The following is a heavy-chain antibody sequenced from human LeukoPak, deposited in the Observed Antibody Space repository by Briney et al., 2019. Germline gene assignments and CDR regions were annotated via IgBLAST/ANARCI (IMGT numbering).Heavy chain of an antibody. CDR1: GFTFSTYA. D-gene: IGHD2-15*01. J-gene: IGHJ4*02. CDR2: SRTGGGAT. Sequence: GGSLRLSCAASGFTFSTYAMTWVRQAPGKGLEWVSTSRTGGGATLYADSVKGRFTISRDASKNTLYLQMNSLRAEDTAVYYCAKRSNYDSGGRYFDYWGQGTLVTVSS. V-gene: IGHV3-23*01. CDR3: AKRSNYDSGGRYFDY.